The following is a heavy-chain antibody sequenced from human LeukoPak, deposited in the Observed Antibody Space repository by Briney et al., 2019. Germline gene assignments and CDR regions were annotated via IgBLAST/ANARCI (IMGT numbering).Heavy chain of an antibody. V-gene: IGHV3-33*01. CDR2: IWPDGSIK. D-gene: IGHD5-12*01. CDR1: GFPFSSYG. CDR3: ARHNNAYDWDY. J-gene: IGHJ4*02. Sequence: PGGSLRLSCTASGFPFSSYGMHWVRQAPGKGLVWVTVIWPDGSIKYYADSVKGRFTVSRDNSKNTLYLQMNSLRAEDTAVYYCARHNNAYDWDYWGQGTLVTVSS.